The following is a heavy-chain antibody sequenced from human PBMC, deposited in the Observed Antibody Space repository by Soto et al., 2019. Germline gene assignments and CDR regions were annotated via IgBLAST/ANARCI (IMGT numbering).Heavy chain of an antibody. V-gene: IGHV3-30*18. CDR2: ISYDGSKK. J-gene: IGHJ4*02. D-gene: IGHD3-16*01. CDR1: GFTFSSHG. CDR3: AKDRVESGLGEIDY. Sequence: QVQLVESGGGVVQPGRSLRLSCAASGFTFSSHGMHRVRQAPVKGLEWVAIISYDGSKKYYADSVKGRLTISRDNSKNPLYLQMNSLRVEDTAVYYCAKDRVESGLGEIDYWGQGTLVTVSS.